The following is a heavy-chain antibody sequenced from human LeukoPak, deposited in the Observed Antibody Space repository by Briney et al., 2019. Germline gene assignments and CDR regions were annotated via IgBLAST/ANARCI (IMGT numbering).Heavy chain of an antibody. D-gene: IGHD3-3*01. CDR3: ARVGYDFWSGYLGFDY. CDR2: INHSGST. CDR1: GGSFSGYY. V-gene: IGHV4-34*01. Sequence: SETLSLTCAVYGGSFSGYYWSWIRQPPGKGLEWIGEINHSGSTNYNPSLKSRVTISVDTSKNQFSLKLSSVTAADTAVYYCARVGYDFWSGYLGFDYWGQGTLVTVSS. J-gene: IGHJ4*02.